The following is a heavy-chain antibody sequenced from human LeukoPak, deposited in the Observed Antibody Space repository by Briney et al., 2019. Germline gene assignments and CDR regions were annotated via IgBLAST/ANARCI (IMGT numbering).Heavy chain of an antibody. CDR2: ISSSGSTI. CDR1: GFTFSSYE. CDR3: AKTDTAMVRAFDY. V-gene: IGHV3-48*03. Sequence: GGSLRLSCAASGFTFSSYEMNWVRQAPGKGLEWVSYISSSGSTIYYADSVKGRFTISRDNAKNSLYLQMNSLGAEDTAVYYCAKTDTAMVRAFDYWGQGTLVTVSS. J-gene: IGHJ4*02. D-gene: IGHD5-18*01.